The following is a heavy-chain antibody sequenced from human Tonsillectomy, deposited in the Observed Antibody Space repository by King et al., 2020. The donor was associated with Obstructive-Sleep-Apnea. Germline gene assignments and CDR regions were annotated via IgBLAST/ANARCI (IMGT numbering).Heavy chain of an antibody. V-gene: IGHV4-39*07. CDR2: IYYSGST. J-gene: IGHJ5*02. D-gene: IGHD3-22*01. CDR1: GGSISSSNYY. CDR3: ARERRRYYDSSGYYNWFDP. Sequence: QLQESGPGLVKPSETLSLTCTVSGGSISSSNYYWGWIRQPPGKGLDWIGRIYYSGSTNYNPSLMTRVTISLDTSKNQFSLKLSPVTAADTAGYYCARERRRYYDSSGYYNWFDPWGQGTLVTVSS.